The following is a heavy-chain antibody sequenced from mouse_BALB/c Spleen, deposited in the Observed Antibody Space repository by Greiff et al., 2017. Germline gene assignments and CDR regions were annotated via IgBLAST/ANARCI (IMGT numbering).Heavy chain of an antibody. CDR2: INPYNGGT. CDR1: GYSFTGYT. V-gene: IGHV1-18*01. D-gene: IGHD2-9*01. J-gene: IGHJ3*01. CDR3: ARSYYGYDGGVPWFAY. Sequence: EVQLQQSGPELVKPGASMKISCKASGYSFTGYTMNWVKQSHGKNLEWIGLINPYNGGTSYNQKFKGKATLTVDKSSSTAYMELLSLTSEDSAVYYGARSYYGYDGGVPWFAYWGQGTLVTVSA.